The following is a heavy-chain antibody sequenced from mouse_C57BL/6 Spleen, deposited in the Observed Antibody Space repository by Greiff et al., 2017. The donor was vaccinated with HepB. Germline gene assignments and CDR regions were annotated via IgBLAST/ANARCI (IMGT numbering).Heavy chain of an antibody. Sequence: EVKLQESGGGLVKPGGSLKLSCAASGFTFSSYAMSWVRQTPEKRLEWVATISDGGSYTYYPDNVKGRFTISRDNAKNNLYLQMSHLKSEDTAMYYCARDGDYYSDYWGQGTTLTVSS. V-gene: IGHV5-4*01. CDR3: ARDGDYYSDY. CDR2: ISDGGSYT. J-gene: IGHJ2*01. CDR1: GFTFSSYA.